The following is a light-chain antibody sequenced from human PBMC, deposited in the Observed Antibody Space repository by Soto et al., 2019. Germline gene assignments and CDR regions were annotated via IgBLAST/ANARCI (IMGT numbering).Light chain of an antibody. CDR2: DAS. CDR3: QQRTIWPLT. J-gene: IGKJ4*01. Sequence: EIVLTQSPATLSLSPGERATLSCRASQSITKYLSWYQQKPGQAPRLLIYDASNRATGIPARFSGSGSGTDFTLTISSLEPEDIAVYYCQQRTIWPLTFGGGTKVEIK. V-gene: IGKV3-11*01. CDR1: QSITKY.